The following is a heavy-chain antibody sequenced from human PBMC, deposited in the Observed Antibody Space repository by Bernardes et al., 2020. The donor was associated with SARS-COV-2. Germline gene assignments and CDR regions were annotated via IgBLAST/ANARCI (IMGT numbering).Heavy chain of an antibody. CDR3: ARRLSRVTGMDV. Sequence: GGSLRLSCAASWFTVSSNYMSWVRQAPGKGLEWVSVIYSGDNTYYADSVKGRFTISRHNSKNTLYLQMNSLRAEDTAVYYCARRLSRVTGMDVWGQGTTVTVSS. D-gene: IGHD2-21*02. CDR1: WFTVSSNY. V-gene: IGHV3-53*04. CDR2: IYSGDNT. J-gene: IGHJ6*02.